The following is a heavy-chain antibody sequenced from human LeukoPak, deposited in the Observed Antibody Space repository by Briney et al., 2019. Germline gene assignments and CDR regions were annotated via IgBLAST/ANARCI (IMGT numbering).Heavy chain of an antibody. CDR2: IWYDGSNK. D-gene: IGHD5-24*01. CDR1: GFTFSNYW. CDR3: AKEVEMATITTLGGD. V-gene: IGHV3-33*06. Sequence: GGSLRLSCAASGFTFSNYWMNWVRQAPGKGLEWVAVIWYDGSNKYYADSVKGRFTISRDNSKNTLYLQMNSLRAEDTAVYYCAKEVEMATITTLGGDWGQGTLVTVSS. J-gene: IGHJ4*02.